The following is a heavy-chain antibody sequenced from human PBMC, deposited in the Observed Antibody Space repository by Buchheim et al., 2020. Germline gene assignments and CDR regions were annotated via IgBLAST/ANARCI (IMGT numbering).Heavy chain of an antibody. J-gene: IGHJ3*02. CDR3: ARDRQGGFDI. V-gene: IGHV3-74*01. CDR2: INVDGSST. CDR1: GFTFSSYW. D-gene: IGHD2-15*01. Sequence: QLVESGGGLVQPGGSLRLSCAASGFTFSSYWMHWVRQALGKGLVWVSRINVDGSSTRYADSVKGRFTSSRANAKNTLYLPLNSLRAEDTAVYYCARDRQGGFDIWGQGT.